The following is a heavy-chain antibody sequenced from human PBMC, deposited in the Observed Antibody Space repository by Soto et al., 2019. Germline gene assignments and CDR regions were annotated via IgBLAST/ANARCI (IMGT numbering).Heavy chain of an antibody. V-gene: IGHV4-39*01. J-gene: IGHJ4*02. D-gene: IGHD6-13*01. Sequence: PSETLSLTCTVSGGSISSSSYYWGWIRQPPGKGLEWIGSIYYSGSTYYNPSLKSRVTISVDTSKNQFSLKLSSVTPAHTAVYYCARPSSSWYTPDYWGQGTLVTVSS. CDR2: IYYSGST. CDR3: ARPSSSWYTPDY. CDR1: GGSISSSSYY.